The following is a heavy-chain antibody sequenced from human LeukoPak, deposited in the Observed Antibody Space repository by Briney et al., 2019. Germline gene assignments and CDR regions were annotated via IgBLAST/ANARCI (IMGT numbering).Heavy chain of an antibody. CDR3: ARGRKVVGEFWRPYYYHYMDV. V-gene: IGHV4-34*01. Sequence: PSETLSLTCTVSGGSISSYYWIWIRQPPGKGLEWIGEINHSGSTNYNPSLGGRVTILVDTSKNQFSLRLSSVTAADTAVYYCARGRKVVGEFWRPYYYHYMDVWGKGTTVTVSS. CDR2: INHSGST. CDR1: GGSISSYY. D-gene: IGHD3-10*01. J-gene: IGHJ6*03.